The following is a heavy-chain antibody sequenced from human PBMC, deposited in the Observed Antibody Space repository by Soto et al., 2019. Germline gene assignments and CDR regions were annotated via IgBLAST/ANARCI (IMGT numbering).Heavy chain of an antibody. D-gene: IGHD3-10*01. Sequence: SVKVFCKTSGDNFKKNVFTWVRQAPGQGLEWMGGTIPALGKTHYIEKFQGRVTITVDDATRTVYMEVRDLTSEDTAIDYCARGPFRPSAMDVWGQGTTVTVSS. CDR2: TIPALGKT. V-gene: IGHV1-69*10. CDR3: ARGPFRPSAMDV. J-gene: IGHJ6*02. CDR1: GDNFKKNV.